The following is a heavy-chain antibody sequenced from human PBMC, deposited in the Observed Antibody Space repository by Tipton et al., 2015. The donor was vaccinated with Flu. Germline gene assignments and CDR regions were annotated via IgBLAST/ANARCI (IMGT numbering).Heavy chain of an antibody. CDR1: GYIFTNYW. D-gene: IGHD6-25*01. Sequence: VQLVQSGADVKKPGESLKISCKGSGYIFTNYWIGWVRQMPGKGLEWMGMIYPGDSDIRYGPSSQGQVTMSVDNSISTVYLQWSSLETSDTAVYYCGRPATAYNSDDYWGQGILATVSS. CDR3: GRPATAYNSDDY. V-gene: IGHV5-51*03. J-gene: IGHJ4*02. CDR2: IYPGDSDI.